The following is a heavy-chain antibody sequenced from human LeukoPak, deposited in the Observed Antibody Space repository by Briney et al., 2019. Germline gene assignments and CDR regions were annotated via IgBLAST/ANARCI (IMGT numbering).Heavy chain of an antibody. Sequence: GGSLRLSCAASGFTFSSYEMNWVRQAPGKGLEWVSYISSSGSTIYYADSVKGRFTISRDNAKNSLYLQMNSLRAEDTAVYYCARDFLLFSESSIAARNCYYYGMDVWGQGTTVTVSS. CDR2: ISSSGSTI. CDR3: ARDFLLFSESSIAARNCYYYGMDV. CDR1: GFTFSSYE. J-gene: IGHJ6*02. V-gene: IGHV3-48*03. D-gene: IGHD6-6*01.